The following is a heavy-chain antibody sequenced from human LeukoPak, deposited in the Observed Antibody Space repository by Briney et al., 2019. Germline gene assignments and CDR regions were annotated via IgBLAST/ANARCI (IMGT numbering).Heavy chain of an antibody. D-gene: IGHD3-10*01. J-gene: IGHJ4*02. V-gene: IGHV5-51*01. CDR2: IYPGDSDT. Sequence: GESLKISCKGSGYSFTSYWIGWVRQMPGKGLEWKGIIYPGDSDTRYSPSFQGQVTISADKSISTAYLQWSSLKASDTAMYYCARQKVTVVRGVIITEYFDYWGQGTLVTVSS. CDR3: ARQKVTVVRGVIITEYFDY. CDR1: GYSFTSYW.